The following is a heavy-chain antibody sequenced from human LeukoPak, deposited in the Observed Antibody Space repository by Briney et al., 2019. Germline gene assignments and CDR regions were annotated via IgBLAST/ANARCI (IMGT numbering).Heavy chain of an antibody. Sequence: ASVKVSCKASGYTFTTYNINWVRQAPEQGLEWMGWISGYNGNTNYAQKLQGRVTMTTDTSTSTAYMELRSLRSDDTAVYYCARKPWYSSGWYRWGTFFDYWGQGTLVTVSS. D-gene: IGHD6-19*01. CDR1: GYTFTTYN. CDR3: ARKPWYSSGWYRWGTFFDY. V-gene: IGHV1-18*01. J-gene: IGHJ4*02. CDR2: ISGYNGNT.